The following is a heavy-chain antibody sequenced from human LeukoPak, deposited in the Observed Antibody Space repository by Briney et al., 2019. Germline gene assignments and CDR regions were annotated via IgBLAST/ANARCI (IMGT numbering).Heavy chain of an antibody. CDR3: ARASITGCNGTGPY. Sequence: GSSVKVSCKTSGGTFSSYTISWVRQAPGQGLEWVGKIIPIFGIANYAQKFQGTVTITADKYTRTAYMGLSSLRAEDTAVYYCARASITGCNGTGPYWGQGTLVTVSS. V-gene: IGHV1-69*02. D-gene: IGHD1-20*01. J-gene: IGHJ4*02. CDR2: IIPIFGIA. CDR1: GGTFSSYT.